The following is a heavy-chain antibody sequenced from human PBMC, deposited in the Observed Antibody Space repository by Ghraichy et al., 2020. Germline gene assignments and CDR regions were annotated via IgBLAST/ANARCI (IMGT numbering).Heavy chain of an antibody. V-gene: IGHV1-2*02. Sequence: ASVKVSCKASGYTFTGYYMHWVRQAPGQGLEWMGWINPKSGGTNYVQKFRSTVTMTRDTSISTAYMELSRLISDDTAVYYCARGTEGLGYCISNTCYFGYYFGMDVWGQGTTVTVSS. CDR3: ARGTEGLGYCISNTCYFGYYFGMDV. D-gene: IGHD2-2*01. CDR1: GYTFTGYY. CDR2: INPKSGGT. J-gene: IGHJ6*02.